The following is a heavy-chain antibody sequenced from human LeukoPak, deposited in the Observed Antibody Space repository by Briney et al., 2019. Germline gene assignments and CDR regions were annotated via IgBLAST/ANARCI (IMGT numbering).Heavy chain of an antibody. Sequence: GRSLRLSCAASGFAFSSYAMHWVRQGPGKGLEWVALVSYDGGSKYYADSVKGRITISRDNSKNTLHLQMDSLNTEDTAVYYCARVKGGIAAAGNYFDYWGQGTLVTVSS. D-gene: IGHD6-13*01. CDR2: VSYDGGSK. CDR3: ARVKGGIAAAGNYFDY. V-gene: IGHV3-30-3*01. CDR1: GFAFSSYA. J-gene: IGHJ4*02.